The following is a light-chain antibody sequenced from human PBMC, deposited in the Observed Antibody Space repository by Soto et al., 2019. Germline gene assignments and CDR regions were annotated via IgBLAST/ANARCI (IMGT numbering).Light chain of an antibody. CDR3: SSYAGSSNV. Sequence: QSVLTQPPSVSGAPGQRVTISCTGSSSNIGAGYDVHWYQQLPGTAPKVLIYGNSNRPSGVPDRFSGSKSGTSASLAITGLQAEDEADYYCSSYAGSSNVFGTGTKVTVL. CDR1: SSNIGAGYD. J-gene: IGLJ1*01. CDR2: GNS. V-gene: IGLV1-40*01.